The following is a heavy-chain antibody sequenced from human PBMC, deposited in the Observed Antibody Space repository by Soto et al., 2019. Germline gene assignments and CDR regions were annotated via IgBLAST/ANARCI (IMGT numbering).Heavy chain of an antibody. Sequence: GGSLRLSCAASGFTFSSYAMSWVRQAPGKGLEWVSAISGSGGSTYYADSVKGRFTISRDNSKNTLYLQMNSLRAEDTAVYYCAKDSLRGSYSPNWFDPWGQGTLVTVS. CDR3: AKDSLRGSYSPNWFDP. D-gene: IGHD1-26*01. CDR1: GFTFSSYA. J-gene: IGHJ5*02. V-gene: IGHV3-23*01. CDR2: ISGSGGST.